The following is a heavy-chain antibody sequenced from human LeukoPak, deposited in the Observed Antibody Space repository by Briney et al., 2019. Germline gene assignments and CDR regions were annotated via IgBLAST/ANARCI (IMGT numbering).Heavy chain of an antibody. CDR1: DFSFITYA. V-gene: IGHV3-23*01. CDR3: ARDSSMLRGPLVIYYLDF. D-gene: IGHD3-16*01. Sequence: GGSLRLSCAASDFSFITYAMSWVRQAPGKGLEWVATITGRGDATYYADSVKGRFTISRDNSKNTLYLQMDSLRADDTAVYYYARDSSMLRGPLVIYYLDFWGQGSLVTVSS. CDR2: ITGRGDAT. J-gene: IGHJ4*02.